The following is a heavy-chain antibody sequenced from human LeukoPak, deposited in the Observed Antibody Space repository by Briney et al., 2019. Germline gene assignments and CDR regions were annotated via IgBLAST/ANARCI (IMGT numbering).Heavy chain of an antibody. Sequence: SETLSLTCAVYGGSFSGYCWSWIRQPPGKGLEWIGEINHSGSTNYNPSLKSRVTISVDTSKNQFSLKLSSVTAADTAVYYCARVVRKYQLLLFDYWGQGTLVTVSS. CDR3: ARVVRKYQLLLFDY. D-gene: IGHD2-2*01. J-gene: IGHJ4*02. CDR1: GGSFSGYC. CDR2: INHSGST. V-gene: IGHV4-34*01.